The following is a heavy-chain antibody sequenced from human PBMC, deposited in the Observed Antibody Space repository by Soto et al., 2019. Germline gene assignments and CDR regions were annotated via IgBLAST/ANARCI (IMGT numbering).Heavy chain of an antibody. CDR1: GFTFSSYW. Sequence: EVQVVESGGGLVQPGGSLRLSCTVSGFTFSSYWMSWVRQAPGKGLEWVANIKQDGGEKYYVDSVKGRFTISRDNAKNSLFLQMNSLRAEDTAVYYCASCPPPSSGHFYYNGMDVWGRGTTVTVSS. V-gene: IGHV3-7*01. D-gene: IGHD3-22*01. J-gene: IGHJ6*02. CDR2: IKQDGGEK. CDR3: ASCPPPSSGHFYYNGMDV.